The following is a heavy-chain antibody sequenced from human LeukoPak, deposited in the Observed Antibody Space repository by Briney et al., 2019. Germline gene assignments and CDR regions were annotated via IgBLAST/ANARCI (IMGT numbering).Heavy chain of an antibody. D-gene: IGHD3-3*01. CDR3: ARAAGDTIFGVVIISDAFDI. J-gene: IGHJ3*02. CDR1: GYSISSGYY. V-gene: IGHV4-38-2*02. Sequence: RSSETLSLTCTVSGYSISSGYYWGWIRQPPGKGLEWIGYIYHSGSTYYNPSLKSRVTISVDRSKNQFSLKLSSVTAADTAVYYCARAAGDTIFGVVIISDAFDIWGQGTMVTVSS. CDR2: IYHSGST.